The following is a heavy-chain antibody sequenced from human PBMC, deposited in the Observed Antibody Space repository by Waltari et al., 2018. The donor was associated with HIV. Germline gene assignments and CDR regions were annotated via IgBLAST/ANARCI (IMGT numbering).Heavy chain of an antibody. CDR3: ARDPQRKDAYNFDS. CDR1: GSALNIYY. D-gene: IGHD2-2*01. V-gene: IGHV1-2*02. Sequence: QVQLVQSGAEVKKPGASVKVSCKTSGSALNIYYIHWVRQAPGQGLEWVGYIKWNAGDTYYGPSFRGRFTLTRDASINTAYMEFNRLTSDDTAVYYCARDPQRKDAYNFDSWGQGSLVTVSS. J-gene: IGHJ4*02. CDR2: IKWNAGDT.